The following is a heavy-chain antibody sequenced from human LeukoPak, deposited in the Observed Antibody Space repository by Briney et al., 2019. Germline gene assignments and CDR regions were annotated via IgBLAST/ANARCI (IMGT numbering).Heavy chain of an antibody. D-gene: IGHD6-13*01. CDR1: GFTFSSYA. Sequence: PGGPLTLPCAASGFTFSSYAMIWVRQAPGKGLEGFSHFSGSGGSTYYADSVKGRFTISRDNSKNTLYLQMNSLRAEETAVYYCAKGGSSWYAVWFDPWGQGTLVTVSS. V-gene: IGHV3-23*01. J-gene: IGHJ5*02. CDR2: FSGSGGST. CDR3: AKGGSSWYAVWFDP.